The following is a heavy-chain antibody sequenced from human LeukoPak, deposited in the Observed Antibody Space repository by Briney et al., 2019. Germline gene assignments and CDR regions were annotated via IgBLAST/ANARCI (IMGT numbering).Heavy chain of an antibody. CDR2: ISYDGANK. CDR3: ARVAAAGFDY. D-gene: IGHD6-13*01. Sequence: GRSLRLSCAASGFTFSDYAMHWVRQAPGKGLEWVGIISYDGANKFYADSVKGRFTISRDNSKNTVYLQMNSLRTEDTALYYCARVAAAGFDYWGQGTLVTVSS. CDR1: GFTFSDYA. J-gene: IGHJ4*02. V-gene: IGHV3-30*03.